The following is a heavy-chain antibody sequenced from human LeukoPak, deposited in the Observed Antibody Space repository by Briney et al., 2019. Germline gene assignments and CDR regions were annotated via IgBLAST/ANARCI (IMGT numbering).Heavy chain of an antibody. D-gene: IGHD4-17*01. CDR1: GYTFTYYY. Sequence: ASVKLSFTSSGYTFTYYYIHRVRQAPGQGLEWMGIINPSGGSTNYAQKFQGRVTMTRDTSTSTLYMELNSLRSDDTSVYYCARHGDGAENFQHWGQGT. CDR3: ARHGDGAENFQH. J-gene: IGHJ1*01. V-gene: IGHV1-46*01. CDR2: INPSGGST.